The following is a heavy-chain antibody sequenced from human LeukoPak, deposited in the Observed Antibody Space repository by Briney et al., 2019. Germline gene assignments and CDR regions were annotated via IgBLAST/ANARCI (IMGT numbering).Heavy chain of an antibody. V-gene: IGHV4-38-2*02. D-gene: IGHD3-3*02. CDR1: GYSISSGYY. Sequence: SETLSLTCTVSGYSISSGYYWGWIRQPPGKGLEWIGSIYHSGSTYYNPSLKSRVTISVDTSKNQFSLKLSSVTAADTAVYYCARDSHFWSGYYKGENWFDPWGQGTLVTVSS. J-gene: IGHJ5*02. CDR2: IYHSGST. CDR3: ARDSHFWSGYYKGENWFDP.